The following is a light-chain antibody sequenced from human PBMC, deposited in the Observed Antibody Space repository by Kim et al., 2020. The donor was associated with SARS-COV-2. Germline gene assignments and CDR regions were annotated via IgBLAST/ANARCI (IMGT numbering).Light chain of an antibody. Sequence: IQLTQSPSSLSASVGDRVTITCRASQVINNTLAWYQQKPGKPPLLLIYGASNLESWVPSRFSGSGSGTDFTLTISSLQPEDFATYYCQQFNTYPLTFGPGTKVDIK. V-gene: IGKV1-13*02. CDR2: GAS. J-gene: IGKJ3*01. CDR3: QQFNTYPLT. CDR1: QVINNT.